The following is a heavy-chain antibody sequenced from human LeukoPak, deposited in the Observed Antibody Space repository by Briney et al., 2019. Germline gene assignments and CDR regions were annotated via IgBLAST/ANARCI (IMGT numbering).Heavy chain of an antibody. V-gene: IGHV4-30-4*01. CDR3: ARTVAGTSLHNY. CDR1: GGSISSGDYY. CDR2: IYYSGST. D-gene: IGHD6-19*01. Sequence: SETLSLTCTVSGGSISSGDYYWSWIRQPPGKGLEWIGYIYYSGSTYYNPSLKSRVTISVDTSKSQFSLKLSSVTAADTAVYYCARTVAGTSLHNYWGQGTLVTVSS. J-gene: IGHJ4*02.